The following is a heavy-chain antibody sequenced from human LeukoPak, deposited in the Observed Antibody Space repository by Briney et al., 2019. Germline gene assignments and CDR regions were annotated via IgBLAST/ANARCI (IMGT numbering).Heavy chain of an antibody. CDR2: ISYDGSNK. V-gene: IGHV3-30*04. Sequence: GGSLRLSCAASGFTFSSYAMHWVRQAPGKGLEWVAVISYDGSNKYYADSVKGRFTISRDNSKNTLYLQMNNLRAEDTAVYYCARERTVSFDYWGQGTLVTVSS. CDR3: ARERTVSFDY. D-gene: IGHD1-26*01. J-gene: IGHJ4*02. CDR1: GFTFSSYA.